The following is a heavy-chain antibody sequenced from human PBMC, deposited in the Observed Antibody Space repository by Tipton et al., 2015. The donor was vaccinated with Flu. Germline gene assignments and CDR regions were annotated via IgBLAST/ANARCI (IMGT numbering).Heavy chain of an antibody. V-gene: IGHV4-61*02. CDR1: GGSISRGSYY. Sequence: TLSLTCTVSGGSISRGSYYYNWIRQPAGKGLEWIGRIYTNANTNYKPSLKSRVTISIDRSKNQFSLKLSSVTAADTAVYYCARHTGDSVRGVIDYWGQGTLVTVSS. J-gene: IGHJ4*02. CDR2: IYTNANT. D-gene: IGHD3-10*02. CDR3: ARHTGDSVRGVIDY.